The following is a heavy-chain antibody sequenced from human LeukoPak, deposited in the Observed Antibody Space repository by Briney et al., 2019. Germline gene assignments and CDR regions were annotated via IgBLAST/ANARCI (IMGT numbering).Heavy chain of an antibody. CDR1: GFTVSSNY. CDR2: IYSGGST. V-gene: IGHV3-66*01. CDR3: AREIHGGNTGVFDY. J-gene: IGHJ4*02. Sequence: GGSLRLSCAASGFTVSSNYMSWVRQAPGKGLEWVSFIYSGGSTYYADSVKGRFTISRDNSKNTLYLQMNSLRAEDTAVYYCAREIHGGNTGVFDYWGQGTQVTVSS. D-gene: IGHD4-23*01.